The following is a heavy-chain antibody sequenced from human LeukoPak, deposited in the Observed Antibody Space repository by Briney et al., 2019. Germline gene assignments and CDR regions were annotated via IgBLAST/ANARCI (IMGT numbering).Heavy chain of an antibody. Sequence: GGSLRLSSAASGFTFSSYAMSWVRQAPGKGLEWVSAISGSGGSTYYADSVKGRFTISRDNSKNTLYLQMNSLRAEDTAVYYCAKAVDFWGTRRPGYYYGMDVWGQGTTVTVSS. V-gene: IGHV3-23*01. CDR2: ISGSGGST. J-gene: IGHJ6*02. CDR3: AKAVDFWGTRRPGYYYGMDV. CDR1: GFTFSSYA. D-gene: IGHD3-3*01.